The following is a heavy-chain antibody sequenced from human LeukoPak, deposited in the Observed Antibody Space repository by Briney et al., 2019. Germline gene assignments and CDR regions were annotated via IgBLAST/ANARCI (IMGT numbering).Heavy chain of an antibody. D-gene: IGHD3-10*01. V-gene: IGHV4-39*07. J-gene: IGHJ5*02. CDR1: GGSISSSSYY. CDR2: IYYSGST. CDR3: ARDVVWWFGELWSWFDP. Sequence: SETLSLTCTVSGGSISSSSYYWGWLRQPPGKGLEWIGSIYYSGSTYNYPSLKSRVTMSVDTSKNQFSLKRSSVTAADTAVYYCARDVVWWFGELWSWFDPWGQGTLVTVSS.